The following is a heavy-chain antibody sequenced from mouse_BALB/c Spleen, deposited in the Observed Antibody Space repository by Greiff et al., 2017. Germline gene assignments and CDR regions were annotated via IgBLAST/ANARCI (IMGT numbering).Heavy chain of an antibody. D-gene: IGHD1-2*01. V-gene: IGHV1-9*01. Sequence: QVQLKESGAELMKPGASVKISCKATGYTFSSYWIEWVKQRPGHGLEWIGEILPGSGSTNYNEKFKGKATFTADTSSNTAYMQLSSLTSEDSAVYYCARVNPYGYDWYFDVWGAGTTVTVSS. J-gene: IGHJ1*01. CDR3: ARVNPYGYDWYFDV. CDR1: GYTFSSYW. CDR2: ILPGSGST.